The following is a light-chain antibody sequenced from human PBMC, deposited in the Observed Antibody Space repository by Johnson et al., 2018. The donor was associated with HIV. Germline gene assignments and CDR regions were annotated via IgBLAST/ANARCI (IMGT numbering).Light chain of an antibody. CDR1: SSNIGNNY. CDR3: GALDASLSAYV. V-gene: IGLV1-51*02. J-gene: IGLJ1*01. CDR2: ENN. Sequence: QSVLTQPPSVSAAPGQKVTISCSGSSSNIGNNYVSWYQQLPGTAPKLLIYENNKRPSGIPARFSGSKSGTSATLGITGLQTGDEADYYSGALDASLSAYVFGTGTKVTVL.